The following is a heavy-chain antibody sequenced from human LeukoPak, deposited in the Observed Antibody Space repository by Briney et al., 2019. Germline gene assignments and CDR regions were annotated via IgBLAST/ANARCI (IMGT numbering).Heavy chain of an antibody. CDR2: VTATSSST. D-gene: IGHD3-10*01. CDR1: GFTFSSYG. J-gene: IGHJ4*02. CDR3: AKLFESGTYNNFFHY. Sequence: GGSLRLSCAASGFTFSSYGMGWVGPAPGKGVEWVSAVTATSSSTHDAHSVQGRFTISRDNSKNTLFLQMNSLRPEDTAIYFCAKLFESGTYNNFFHYWGQGTLVTVSS. V-gene: IGHV3-23*01.